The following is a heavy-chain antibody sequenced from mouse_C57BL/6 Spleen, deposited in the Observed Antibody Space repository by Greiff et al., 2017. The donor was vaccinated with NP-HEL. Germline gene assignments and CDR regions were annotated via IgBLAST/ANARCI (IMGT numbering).Heavy chain of an antibody. CDR1: DYSITSGYY. Sequence: EVKLMESGPGLVKPSQSLSLTCSVTDYSITSGYYWNWIRQFPGNKLEWMGYISYDGSNNYNPSLKNRISITRDTSKNQFFLKLNSVTTEDTATYYCARGAYDPWFAYWGQGTLVTVSA. J-gene: IGHJ3*01. D-gene: IGHD2-3*01. V-gene: IGHV3-6*01. CDR2: ISYDGSN. CDR3: ARGAYDPWFAY.